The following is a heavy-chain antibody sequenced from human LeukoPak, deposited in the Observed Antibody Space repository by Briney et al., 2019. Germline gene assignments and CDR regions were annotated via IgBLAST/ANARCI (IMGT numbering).Heavy chain of an antibody. CDR2: INHSGST. D-gene: IGHD6-19*01. Sequence: SETLSLTCAVYGGSFSGYYLSWIRQPPGKGLEWIGEINHSGSTNYNPSLKSRVTISVDTSKNQFSLKLSSVTAADTAVYYCARRGAVAGPVDYWGQGTLVTVS. V-gene: IGHV4-34*01. CDR3: ARRGAVAGPVDY. CDR1: GGSFSGYY. J-gene: IGHJ4*02.